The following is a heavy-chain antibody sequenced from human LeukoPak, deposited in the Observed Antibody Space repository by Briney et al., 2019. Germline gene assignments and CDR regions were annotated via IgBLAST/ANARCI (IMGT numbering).Heavy chain of an antibody. J-gene: IGHJ4*02. CDR2: ISATGGST. CDR3: ARPDCSSTSCYRPVY. D-gene: IGHD2-2*02. CDR1: GFTFSSYA. V-gene: IGHV3-23*01. Sequence: PGGSLRLSCAPSGFTFSSYAMSWVRQAPGKGLEWVSAISATGGSTYYADSVKGRFTISRDNSKSTLYLQMNGLRAEDTAVYYCARPDCSSTSCYRPVYWGQGTLVTVSS.